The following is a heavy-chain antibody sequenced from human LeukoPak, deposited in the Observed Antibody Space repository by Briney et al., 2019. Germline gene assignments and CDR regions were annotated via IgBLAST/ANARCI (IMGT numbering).Heavy chain of an antibody. CDR2: VSGSGSST. D-gene: IGHD6-19*01. J-gene: IGHJ4*02. Sequence: PGGSLRLSCAASGFTFSSYAMSWVRQAPGKGLEWVSAVSGSGSSTYYADSVKGRFTISRDNSKNTLYLQMNNLRAEDTAVYYCAKDMGSGWLGDFDYWGQGTLVTVS. CDR1: GFTFSSYA. CDR3: AKDMGSGWLGDFDY. V-gene: IGHV3-23*01.